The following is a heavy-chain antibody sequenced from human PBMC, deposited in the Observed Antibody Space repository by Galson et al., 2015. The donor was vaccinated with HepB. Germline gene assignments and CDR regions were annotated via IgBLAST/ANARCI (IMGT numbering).Heavy chain of an antibody. Sequence: SVKVSCKASGGTFSSYAISWVRQAPGQGLEWMGGIIPIFGTANYAQKFQGRVTITADESTSTAYMELSSLRSEDTAVYYCARATAARPADYYYYMDVWGKGTTVTVSS. V-gene: IGHV1-69*13. CDR1: GGTFSSYA. D-gene: IGHD6-6*01. CDR2: IIPIFGTA. J-gene: IGHJ6*03. CDR3: ARATAARPADYYYYMDV.